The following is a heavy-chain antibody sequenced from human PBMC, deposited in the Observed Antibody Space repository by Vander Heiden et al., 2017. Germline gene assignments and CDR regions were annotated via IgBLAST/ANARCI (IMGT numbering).Heavy chain of an antibody. J-gene: IGHJ3*02. D-gene: IGHD1-26*01. CDR2: IKSKTDGGTT. Sequence: VQLVESGGGLVKPGGSLRLSCAASGFTFSNAWMSWVRQAPGKGLEWVGRIKSKTDGGTTDYAAPVKGRFTISRDDSKNTLYLQMNSLKTEDTAVYYCTTDWFGSYQENDAFDIWGQGTMVTVSS. CDR1: GFTFSNAW. V-gene: IGHV3-15*01. CDR3: TTDWFGSYQENDAFDI.